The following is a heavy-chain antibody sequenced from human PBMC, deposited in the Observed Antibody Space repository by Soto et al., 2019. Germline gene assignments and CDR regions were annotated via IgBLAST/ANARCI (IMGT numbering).Heavy chain of an antibody. J-gene: IGHJ4*02. CDR1: GGSISSYY. CDR3: ARGGQIAAAGPDY. V-gene: IGHV4-59*01. D-gene: IGHD6-13*01. CDR2: IYYSGST. Sequence: PSETLSLTCTVTGGSISSYYWSWIRQPPGKGLEWIGYIYYSGSTNYNPSLKSRVTISVDTSKNRFSLKLSSMTAADTAVYYCARGGQIAAAGPDYWGQGTLVTVSS.